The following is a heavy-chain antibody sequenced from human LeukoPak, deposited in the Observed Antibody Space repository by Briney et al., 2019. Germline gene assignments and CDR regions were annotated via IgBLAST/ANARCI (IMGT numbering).Heavy chain of an antibody. V-gene: IGHV4-59*01. CDR1: GGSISSYY. J-gene: IGHJ6*02. CDR2: IYYSGST. CDR3: ARAAQYSSSWYFSYYYYDMDV. Sequence: PSETLSLTCTVSGGSISSYYWSWIRQPPGKGLEWIGYIYYSGSTNYNPSLKSRVTISVDTSKNQFSLKLSSVTAADTAVYYCARAAQYSSSWYFSYYYYDMDVWGQGTTVTVSS. D-gene: IGHD6-13*01.